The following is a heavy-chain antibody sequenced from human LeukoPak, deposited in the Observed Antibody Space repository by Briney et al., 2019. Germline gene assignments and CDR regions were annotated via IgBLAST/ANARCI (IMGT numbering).Heavy chain of an antibody. Sequence: SETLSLTCTVSGGSISSYYWSRIRRPPGKGLEWIAYIYYSGSTNYNPSLKSRVTISVDTSKNQFSLKLSSVTAADTAVYYCATFYGGNLDYWGQGTLVTVSS. CDR1: GGSISSYY. CDR2: IYYSGST. D-gene: IGHD4-23*01. CDR3: ATFYGGNLDY. V-gene: IGHV4-59*01. J-gene: IGHJ4*02.